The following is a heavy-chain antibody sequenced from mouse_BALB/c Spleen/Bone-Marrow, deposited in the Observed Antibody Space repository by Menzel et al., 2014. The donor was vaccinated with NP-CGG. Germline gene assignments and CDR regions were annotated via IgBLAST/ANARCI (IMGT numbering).Heavy chain of an antibody. D-gene: IGHD1-1*01. Sequence: EVKVVESGAELVKPGASVKLSCTASGFNIKDTYMHWVKQRPEQGLEWIGRIDPANGNTEYDPKFQGKATITADTSSNTAYLQLSSLTSEDTAVYYCASYYYGSSLFAYWGQGTLVTVSA. CDR3: ASYYYGSSLFAY. J-gene: IGHJ3*01. CDR1: GFNIKDTY. V-gene: IGHV14-3*02. CDR2: IDPANGNT.